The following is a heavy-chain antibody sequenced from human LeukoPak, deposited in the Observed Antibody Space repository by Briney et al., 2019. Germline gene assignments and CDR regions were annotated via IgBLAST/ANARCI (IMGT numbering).Heavy chain of an antibody. J-gene: IGHJ6*03. CDR2: IYHSGTT. CDR1: GYSINNNYY. D-gene: IGHD6-6*01. CDR3: ARDRLLVVRSYYYYYMDV. V-gene: IGHV4-38-2*02. Sequence: TSESLSLTCTVSGYSINNNYYWDWIRQPPGKGLEFIGSIYHSGTTGYNPSLKSRVTISVDTAKNQLYLKLNSVTAADTALYYFARDRLLVVRSYYYYYMDVWGKGTTVTVSS.